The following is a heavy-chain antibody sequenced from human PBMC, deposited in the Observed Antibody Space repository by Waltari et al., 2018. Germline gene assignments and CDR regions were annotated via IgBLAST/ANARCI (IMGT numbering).Heavy chain of an antibody. Sequence: QVQLVQSGTEVKKPGASVRVSCRASGYPFPDYHLHWVRQTPGQGFEWMGWINPKNGDTSYAQNFLGRVTMTRDTSINTAYMDLSGLRSDDAAVFYCARDPGPIVGAPDFWGQGTLVTVSS. CDR3: ARDPGPIVGAPDF. CDR2: INPKNGDT. J-gene: IGHJ4*02. V-gene: IGHV1-2*02. CDR1: GYPFPDYH. D-gene: IGHD1-26*01.